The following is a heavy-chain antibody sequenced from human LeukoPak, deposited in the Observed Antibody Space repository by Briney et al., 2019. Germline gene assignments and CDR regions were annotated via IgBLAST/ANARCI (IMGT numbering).Heavy chain of an antibody. V-gene: IGHV3-23*01. CDR3: AKGVTVNKVYYYYMDV. D-gene: IGHD4-11*01. J-gene: IGHJ6*03. Sequence: GGSLRLSCAASGFTFSSYGMHWVRQAPGKGLEWVSTMSGSGGSTYYADSVKGRFTISRDNSKNTLYLQMNSLRAEDTAVYYCAKGVTVNKVYYYYMDVWGKGTTVTVSS. CDR2: MSGSGGST. CDR1: GFTFSSYG.